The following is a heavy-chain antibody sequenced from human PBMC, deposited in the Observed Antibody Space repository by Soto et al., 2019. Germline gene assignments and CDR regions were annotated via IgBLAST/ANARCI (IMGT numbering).Heavy chain of an antibody. V-gene: IGHV2-5*02. Sequence: HITLKESGPTLVKPTQTLTLTCTFAGFSLSTSGVGVAWIRQPPGKALEWLALIYWDDDRRYSPSLKSRLTITKDTSKNQVVITMTTMDPVDTGTYYCAHGTAAIGLFDYWGQGTLVTVSS. D-gene: IGHD6-13*01. J-gene: IGHJ4*02. CDR1: GFSLSTSGVG. CDR2: IYWDDDR. CDR3: AHGTAAIGLFDY.